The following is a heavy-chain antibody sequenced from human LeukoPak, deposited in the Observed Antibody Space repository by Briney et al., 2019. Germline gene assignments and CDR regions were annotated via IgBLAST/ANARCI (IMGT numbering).Heavy chain of an antibody. J-gene: IGHJ4*02. V-gene: IGHV1-18*04. Sequence: ASVKVSCKASGYTFTSYGISWVRQAPGRGLEWMGWISAYNGNTNYAQKLQGRVTMTTDTSTSTAYMELRSLRSDDTAVYYCARGWRGATITYFDYWGQGTLVTVSS. CDR1: GYTFTSYG. CDR2: ISAYNGNT. D-gene: IGHD5-12*01. CDR3: ARGWRGATITYFDY.